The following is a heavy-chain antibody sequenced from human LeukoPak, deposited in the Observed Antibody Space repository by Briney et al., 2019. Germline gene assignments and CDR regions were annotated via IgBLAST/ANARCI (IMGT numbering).Heavy chain of an antibody. CDR3: ARGASYYYDSSGYHDY. D-gene: IGHD3-22*01. CDR1: GYTFTGYY. CDR2: INPNSGCI. Sequence: GASVKVSCKASGYTFTGYYMHWVRQAPGQGLEWMGWINPNSGCINYAQKFQGRVTMTRDTSISTAYMELSRLRSDDTAVYYCARGASYYYDSSGYHDYWGQGTLVTVSS. J-gene: IGHJ4*02. V-gene: IGHV1-2*02.